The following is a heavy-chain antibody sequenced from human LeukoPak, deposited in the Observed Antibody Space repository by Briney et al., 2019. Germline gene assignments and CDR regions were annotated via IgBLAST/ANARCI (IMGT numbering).Heavy chain of an antibody. CDR2: ISSSADTI. V-gene: IGHV3-48*03. CDR3: ARVSDLCGGDCYSDY. D-gene: IGHD2-21*02. Sequence: GGSLRLSCEGSGFAFSGYDMGWVRQAPGKGLEWVSDISSSADTIYNANSVKGRFAISRDNAKKSLYLQMNSLRAEDTAVYYCARVSDLCGGDCYSDYWGQGTRVTVSS. J-gene: IGHJ4*02. CDR1: GFAFSGYD.